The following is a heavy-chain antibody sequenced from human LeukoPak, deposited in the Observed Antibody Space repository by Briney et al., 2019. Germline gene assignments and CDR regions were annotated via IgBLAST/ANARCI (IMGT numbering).Heavy chain of an antibody. CDR2: IHYSGTT. Sequence: PSETLSLTCSVSGGSISGYYWSWIRQPPGKGLGWIAYIHYSGTTNYNPSLQSRVTISVDTSKNHFSLKLSSVTAADAAVYYCARGGDGYNYFDSWGQGTLVTVSS. V-gene: IGHV4-59*01. D-gene: IGHD5-24*01. CDR3: ARGGDGYNYFDS. J-gene: IGHJ4*02. CDR1: GGSISGYY.